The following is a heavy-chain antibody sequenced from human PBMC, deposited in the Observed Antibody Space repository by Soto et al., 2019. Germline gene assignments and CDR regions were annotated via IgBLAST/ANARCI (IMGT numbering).Heavy chain of an antibody. V-gene: IGHV1-18*04. D-gene: IGHD6-6*01. Sequence: QVQLLQSGAEVKKPGASVKVSYKTSGYTFTSYDLTWVRQAPGQGLEWVGWISPHNGNTDYTPKLQDRVTTTADISTGTAYMESRSLRSDDTAVYYGAMYSRSALDYWGQGTLVTVSS. CDR3: AMYSRSALDY. J-gene: IGHJ4*02. CDR1: GYTFTSYD. CDR2: ISPHNGNT.